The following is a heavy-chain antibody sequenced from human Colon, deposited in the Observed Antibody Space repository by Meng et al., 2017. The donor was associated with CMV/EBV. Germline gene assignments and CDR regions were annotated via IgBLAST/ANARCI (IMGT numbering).Heavy chain of an antibody. V-gene: IGHV3-33*05. D-gene: IGHD3-16*01. Sequence: QVLLVPLGGGGVNPGGSRRLSCVVYGFTFSSYGMHWVRQVPGKGLEWVAFMTYDGGKEYYADSVQGRFTISRDNFKNTLYLQMTSLRAEDTAVYYCARDSPHAWDWGQGTLVTVSS. J-gene: IGHJ4*02. CDR3: ARDSPHAWD. CDR2: MTYDGGKE. CDR1: GFTFSSYG.